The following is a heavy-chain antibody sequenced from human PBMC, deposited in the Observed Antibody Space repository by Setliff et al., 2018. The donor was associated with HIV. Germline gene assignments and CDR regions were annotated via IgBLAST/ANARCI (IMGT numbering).Heavy chain of an antibody. V-gene: IGHV4-61*09. J-gene: IGHJ5*02. CDR1: GDSIGSGSYY. Sequence: SETLSLTCSVSGDSIGSGSYYWSWIRLPAGKGLEWIGQIHTTGSTNYNPSLKSRVTISMDTSKNQFSLNLNSVTATDTAVYYCAKRTFGSGRLDPWGQGTLVTAPQ. CDR3: AKRTFGSGRLDP. D-gene: IGHD3-16*01. CDR2: IHTTGST.